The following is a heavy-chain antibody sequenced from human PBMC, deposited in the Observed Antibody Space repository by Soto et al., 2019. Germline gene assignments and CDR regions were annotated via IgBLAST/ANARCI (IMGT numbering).Heavy chain of an antibody. CDR2: VYWDDDK. J-gene: IGHJ4*02. D-gene: IGHD4-4*01. CDR1: VFSLPTGVG. Sequence: ITLEESGPTLVKPTETLTLTCTVSVFSLPTGVGVGWVRQPPGKALEWLALVYWDDDKHYTPSLMSRLTITKDISKGQVVLTMTNMDPVDTATYYCATVTADFWGPGTLVTVSS. V-gene: IGHV2-5*02. CDR3: ATVTADF.